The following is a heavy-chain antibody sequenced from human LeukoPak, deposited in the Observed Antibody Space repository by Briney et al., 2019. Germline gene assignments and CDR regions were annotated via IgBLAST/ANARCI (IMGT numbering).Heavy chain of an antibody. CDR1: GFTFSSYA. J-gene: IGHJ4*02. CDR3: AKDATASPYFHWFDN. CDR2: ISYDGSNK. D-gene: IGHD3-9*01. Sequence: PGGSLRLSCAASGFTFSSYAMHWVRQAPGKGLEWVAVISYDGSNKYYADSVKGRFTISRDKSKDTLYLQMNSLRAEDTAVYYCAKDATASPYFHWFDNWGQGTRVIVSS. V-gene: IGHV3-30*04.